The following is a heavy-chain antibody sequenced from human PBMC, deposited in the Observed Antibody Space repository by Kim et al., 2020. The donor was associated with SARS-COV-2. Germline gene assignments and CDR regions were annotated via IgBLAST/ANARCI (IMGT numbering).Heavy chain of an antibody. J-gene: IGHJ4*02. Sequence: SETLSLTCTVSGGSISSYYWSWIRQPPGKGLEWIGYIYYSGSTNYNPSLKSRVTISVDTSKNQFSLKLSSVTAADTAVYYCAGLVGDYATYYFDYWGQGTLVTVSS. CDR1: GGSISSYY. D-gene: IGHD4-17*01. V-gene: IGHV4-59*01. CDR3: AGLVGDYATYYFDY. CDR2: IYYSGST.